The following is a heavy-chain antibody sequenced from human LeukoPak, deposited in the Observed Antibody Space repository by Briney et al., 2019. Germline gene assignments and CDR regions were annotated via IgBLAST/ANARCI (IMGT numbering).Heavy chain of an antibody. CDR1: GGSFSGYY. J-gene: IGHJ1*01. Sequence: SETLSLXCAVYGGSFSGYYWSWIRQPPGKGLEWIGEIDHSGSTNYNPSLKSRVTISVDTSKNQFSLKLSSVTAADTAVYYCARNRGRYCSSTSCYTPLEYFQHWGQGTLVTVSS. D-gene: IGHD2-2*02. CDR2: IDHSGST. CDR3: ARNRGRYCSSTSCYTPLEYFQH. V-gene: IGHV4-34*01.